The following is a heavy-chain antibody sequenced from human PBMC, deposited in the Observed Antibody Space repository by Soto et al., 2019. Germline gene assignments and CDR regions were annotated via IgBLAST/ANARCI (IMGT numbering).Heavy chain of an antibody. Sequence: EVQLVESGGGLVKPGGSLRLSCAASGFTFSSYSMNWVRQAPGEGLEWVSSISSSSSYIYYADSVKGRFTISRDNAKNSLYLQMNSLRAEDTAVYYCARGKGCSGGSCYFDYWGQGTLVTVSS. CDR3: ARGKGCSGGSCYFDY. V-gene: IGHV3-21*01. CDR1: GFTFSSYS. J-gene: IGHJ4*02. CDR2: ISSSSSYI. D-gene: IGHD2-15*01.